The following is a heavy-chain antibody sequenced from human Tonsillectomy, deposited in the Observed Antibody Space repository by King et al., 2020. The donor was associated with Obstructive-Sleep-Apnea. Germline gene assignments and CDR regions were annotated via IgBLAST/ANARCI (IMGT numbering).Heavy chain of an antibody. D-gene: IGHD2-15*01. Sequence: VQLVESGAEVKKPGASVKVSCKASGYTFTNYDIDWVRQATGQGLEWMGWMNPNSGNTGYAQKFQGRVTMTRNNSITTAYMELSSLRSDDTAVYYCTKRRGAGGSDYWGQGSLVTVSS. CDR2: MNPNSGNT. V-gene: IGHV1-8*01. CDR3: TKRRGAGGSDY. CDR1: GYTFTNYD. J-gene: IGHJ4*02.